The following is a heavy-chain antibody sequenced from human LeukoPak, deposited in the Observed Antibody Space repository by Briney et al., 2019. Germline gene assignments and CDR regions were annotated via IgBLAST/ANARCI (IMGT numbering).Heavy chain of an antibody. J-gene: IGHJ4*02. CDR2: ISYDGSNK. CDR1: GFTLSDHY. V-gene: IGHV3-30-3*01. Sequence: GGSLRLSCAASGFTLSDHYIDWVRQAPGKGLEWVAVISYDGSNKYYADSVKGRFTIARDNSKNTLYLQMNSLRAEDTAVYYCARGGSYFDYWGQGTLVTVSS. CDR3: ARGGSYFDY.